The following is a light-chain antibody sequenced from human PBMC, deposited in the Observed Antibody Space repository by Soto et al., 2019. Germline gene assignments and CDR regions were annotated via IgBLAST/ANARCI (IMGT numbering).Light chain of an antibody. V-gene: IGKV3-11*01. CDR1: QSVSSY. Sequence: EIVLTQSPATLSLSPGERATLSCRASQSVSSYLAWYQQKPGQTPRLLIYDASNRATGITARFSGSGSGTDSTLTISSLEPEDCAVYYCQQRSNWPGTFGQGTKLEIK. CDR2: DAS. J-gene: IGKJ2*01. CDR3: QQRSNWPGT.